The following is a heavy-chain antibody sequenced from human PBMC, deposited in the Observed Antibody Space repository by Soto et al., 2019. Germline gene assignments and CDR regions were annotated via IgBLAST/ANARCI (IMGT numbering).Heavy chain of an antibody. CDR2: ISYDGSNK. CDR1: GFTFSIYA. CDR3: ARDYYDSSGYSRVFGY. Sequence: PGGSLRLSCAASGFTFSIYAMQWVRHAPGKGLEWVAVISYDGSNKYYADSVKGRFTISRDNSKNTLYLQMNSLRAEDTAVYYCARDYYDSSGYSRVFGYWGQGTLVTVSS. D-gene: IGHD3-22*01. V-gene: IGHV3-30-3*01. J-gene: IGHJ4*02.